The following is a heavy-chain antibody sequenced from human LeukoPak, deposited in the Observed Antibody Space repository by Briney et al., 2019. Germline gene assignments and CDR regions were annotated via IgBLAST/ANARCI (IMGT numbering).Heavy chain of an antibody. CDR3: AREGRDAYNYAFDT. J-gene: IGHJ3*02. CDR2: SRSRAHSYST. Sequence: HGGSLRLSCAVSGFTFSDHYMDWVRHAPGKGREWVARSRSRAHSYSTEYTESVKGRFTISTDDSKDLLYLQMNSMKTEDTAVYYCAREGRDAYNYAFDTWGQGTMVTVSS. D-gene: IGHD5-24*01. V-gene: IGHV3-72*01. CDR1: GFTFSDHY.